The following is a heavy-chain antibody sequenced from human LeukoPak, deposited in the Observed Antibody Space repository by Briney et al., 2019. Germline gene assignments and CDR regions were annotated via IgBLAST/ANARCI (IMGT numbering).Heavy chain of an antibody. CDR2: INSDGSST. CDR3: ARYCSGGRCYSGLDP. V-gene: IGHV3-74*01. J-gene: IGHJ5*02. D-gene: IGHD2-15*01. Sequence: PGGSLRLSCAASGFTFNNYWMHWVRQAPGKGLVWVSRINSDGSSTTYADSVKGRFTISRDSSKNTVYLQMNSLRAEDTAVYYCARYCSGGRCYSGLDPWGQGALVTVSS. CDR1: GFTFNNYW.